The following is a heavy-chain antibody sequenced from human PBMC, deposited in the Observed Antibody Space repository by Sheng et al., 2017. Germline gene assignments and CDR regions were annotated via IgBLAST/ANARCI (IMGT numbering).Heavy chain of an antibody. Sequence: EVQLVESGGGLIQPGGSLRLSCAASGFTVSSNYMSWVRQAPGKGLEWVSVIYSGGSTYYADSVKGRFTISRDNSKNTLYLQMNSLRAEDTAVYYCARARPFWSGPSNWFDPWGQGTLVTVSS. D-gene: IGHD3-3*01. V-gene: IGHV3-53*01. CDR2: IYSGGST. CDR1: GFTVSSNY. J-gene: IGHJ5*02. CDR3: ARARPFWSGPSNWFDP.